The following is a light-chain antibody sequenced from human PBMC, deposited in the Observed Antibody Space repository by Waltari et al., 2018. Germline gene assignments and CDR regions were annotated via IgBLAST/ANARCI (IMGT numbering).Light chain of an antibody. CDR3: QQYNDWPPMYT. J-gene: IGKJ2*01. V-gene: IGKV3-15*01. CDR2: GAS. Sequence: EIVMTQSPATLSVSPGERAPLTCRASQSVSTNLAWYQQKPGQAPRLLIYGASTRATGIPARFSGGGSGTEFTLTISSLQSEDFAVYYCQQYNDWPPMYTFGQGTKLDI. CDR1: QSVSTN.